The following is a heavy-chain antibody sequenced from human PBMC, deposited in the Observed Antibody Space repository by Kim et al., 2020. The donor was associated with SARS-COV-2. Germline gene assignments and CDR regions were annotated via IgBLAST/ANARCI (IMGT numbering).Heavy chain of an antibody. D-gene: IGHD2-15*01. CDR1: GYTFTSYD. CDR3: ARVPYCSGGSCYRNWFDP. Sequence: ASVKVSCKASGYTFTSYDINWVRQATGQGLEWMGWMNPNSGNTGYAQKFQGRVTMTRNTSISTAYMELSSLRSEDTAVHYCARVPYCSGGSCYRNWFDPWGQGTLVTVSS. J-gene: IGHJ5*02. CDR2: MNPNSGNT. V-gene: IGHV1-8*01.